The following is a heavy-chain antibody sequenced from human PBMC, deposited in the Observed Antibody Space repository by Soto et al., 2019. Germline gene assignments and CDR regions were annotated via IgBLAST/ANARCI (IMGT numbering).Heavy chain of an antibody. V-gene: IGHV4-59*08. CDR3: ARHNYGSGSTYFDY. CDR1: GGSISRYY. Sequence: QVQLQESGPGLVKPSETLSLTCTVSGGSISRYYWSWIRQPPGKGLEWLGYIYYSGSTNYNPSLKSRVTISVDTSKNPFSLKLNSMTAADTAVYYCARHNYGSGSTYFDYWGQGTLVTVSS. J-gene: IGHJ4*02. CDR2: IYYSGST. D-gene: IGHD3-10*01.